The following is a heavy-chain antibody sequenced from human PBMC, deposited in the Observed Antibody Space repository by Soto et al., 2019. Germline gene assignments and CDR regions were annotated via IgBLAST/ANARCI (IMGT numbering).Heavy chain of an antibody. CDR3: ARDRDYYDSSGYSA. Sequence: EVQLVESGRGLVKPGGSLRLSCAASGFTFSSYSMNWVRQAPGKGLEWVSSISSSSSYIYYADSVKGRFTISRDNAKNSLYLQMNSLRAEDTAVYYCARDRDYYDSSGYSAWGQGTLVTVSS. CDR2: ISSSSSYI. J-gene: IGHJ5*02. D-gene: IGHD3-22*01. CDR1: GFTFSSYS. V-gene: IGHV3-21*01.